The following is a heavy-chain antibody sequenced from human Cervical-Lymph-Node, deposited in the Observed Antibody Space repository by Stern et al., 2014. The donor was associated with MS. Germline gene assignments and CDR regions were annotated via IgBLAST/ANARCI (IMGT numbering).Heavy chain of an antibody. CDR2: IIPIFGTA. V-gene: IGHV1-69*01. D-gene: IGHD6-19*01. Sequence: VQLVESGAEVKKPGSSVKVSCKASGCTFSNYAISWVRQAPGQGLEWMGGIIPIFGTAYYAQNVQGRVTITADESTSTAYMELSSLRSEDTAVYYCARGEKQWLSFLDYWGQGTLVTVSS. CDR3: ARGEKQWLSFLDY. J-gene: IGHJ4*02. CDR1: GCTFSNYA.